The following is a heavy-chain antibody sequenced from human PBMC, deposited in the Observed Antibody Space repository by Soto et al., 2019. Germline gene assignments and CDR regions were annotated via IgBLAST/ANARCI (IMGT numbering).Heavy chain of an antibody. J-gene: IGHJ4*02. CDR2: VYYSGTT. CDR1: GGSVSDKTYY. V-gene: IGHV4-61*01. Sequence: SETLSLTCSVSGGSVSDKTYYWSWIRQPPGKRLEWIGYVYYSGTTNYNPSLKSRVTISVDLSKNRFSLRLSSVTTAGTALYYCARTTAVPNTLRSRYFFDYWGQGTLVTVS. D-gene: IGHD4-17*01. CDR3: ARTTAVPNTLRSRYFFDY.